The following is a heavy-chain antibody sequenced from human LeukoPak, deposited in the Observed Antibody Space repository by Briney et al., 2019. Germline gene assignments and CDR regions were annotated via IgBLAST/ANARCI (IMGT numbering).Heavy chain of an antibody. CDR2: IIPILGIA. CDR3: ARDLSRGGDRFDY. V-gene: IGHV1-69*04. J-gene: IGHJ4*02. Sequence: SVKVSCKASGGTFSSYAISWVRQAPGQGLEWMGRIIPILGIANYAQKFQGRVTITADKSTSTAYMELSSLRSEDTAVYYCARDLSRGGDRFDYWGQGTLVTVSS. CDR1: GGTFSSYA. D-gene: IGHD4-17*01.